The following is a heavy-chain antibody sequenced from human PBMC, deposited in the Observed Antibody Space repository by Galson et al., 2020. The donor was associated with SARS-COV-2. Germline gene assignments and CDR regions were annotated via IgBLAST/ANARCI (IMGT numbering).Heavy chain of an antibody. Sequence: GGSLRLSCAASGFTFSDYYMSWIRQTPGKGLEWISYIVSSGSSINYADSVQGRFTLSRDNAKNSLFLQMNSLRAEDTAVYYCARVVKGADYFDLWGQGTLVTVSS. D-gene: IGHD3-16*02. CDR3: ARVVKGADYFDL. CDR2: IVSSGSSI. J-gene: IGHJ4*02. V-gene: IGHV3-11*01. CDR1: GFTFSDYY.